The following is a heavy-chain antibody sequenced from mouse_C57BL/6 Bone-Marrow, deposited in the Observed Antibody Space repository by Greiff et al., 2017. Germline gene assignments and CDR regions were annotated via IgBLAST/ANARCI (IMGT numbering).Heavy chain of an antibody. CDR2: IYPGDGDT. Sequence: QVQLQQSGPELVKPGASVKISCKASGYAFSSSWMNWVKQRPGKGLEWIGRIYPGDGDTNYNGKFKGKATLTADKSSSTAYMQLSSLTSEDSAVYFCAQCLYYGSSYDFDYWGQGTTLTVSS. V-gene: IGHV1-82*01. CDR1: GYAFSSSW. J-gene: IGHJ2*01. D-gene: IGHD1-1*01. CDR3: AQCLYYGSSYDFDY.